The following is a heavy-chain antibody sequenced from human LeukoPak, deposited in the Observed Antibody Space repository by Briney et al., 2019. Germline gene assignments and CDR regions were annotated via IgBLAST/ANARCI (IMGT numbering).Heavy chain of an antibody. D-gene: IGHD6-13*01. CDR1: GFTLRNYA. Sequence: GGSLRLSCAASGFTLRNYAMSWVRQAPGKGLEWVSAISGSDGRSHYADSVKGRFTTSRDNSKNALWLQMNSLRAEDAAVYYCAKTAGSTWSFDYWGQGTLVTASS. CDR3: AKTAGSTWSFDY. J-gene: IGHJ4*02. V-gene: IGHV3-23*01. CDR2: ISGSDGRS.